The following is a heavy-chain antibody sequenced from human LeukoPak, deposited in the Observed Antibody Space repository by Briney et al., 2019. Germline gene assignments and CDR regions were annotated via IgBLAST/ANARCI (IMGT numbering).Heavy chain of an antibody. V-gene: IGHV3-23*01. D-gene: IGHD3-3*01. J-gene: IGHJ4*02. CDR2: ISGSGGST. CDR3: AKSVIFWSGYFGYYFDY. CDR1: GFTFSSYA. Sequence: PGGSLRLSCAASGFTFSSYAMSWVRQAPGKGLEWVSAISGSGGSTYYADSVKGRFTISRDNSKNTQYLQMNSLRAEDTAVYYCAKSVIFWSGYFGYYFDYWGQGTLVTVSS.